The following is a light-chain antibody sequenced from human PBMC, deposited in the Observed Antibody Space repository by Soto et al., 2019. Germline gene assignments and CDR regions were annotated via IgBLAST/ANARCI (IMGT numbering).Light chain of an antibody. CDR2: SAS. V-gene: IGKV3-15*01. CDR3: QQYNNWPLFT. CDR1: QSVSSN. Sequence: EIVMTQSPATLSVSPGERATLSCRASQSVSSNLAWYQQKPGQAPRLLIYSASTRAAGIPARFSGSGSVTEFTLTISSLQSEDFAVYFCQQYNNWPLFTFGPGTKVDIK. J-gene: IGKJ3*01.